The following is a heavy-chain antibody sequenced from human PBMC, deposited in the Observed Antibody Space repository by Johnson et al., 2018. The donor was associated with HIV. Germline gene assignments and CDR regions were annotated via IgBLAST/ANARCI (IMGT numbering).Heavy chain of an antibody. CDR1: EFTFNTYA. Sequence: QVQLVESGGGVVQPGRSLRLSCAASEFTFNTYAMHWVRQAPGKGLEWVAFIYYDGIKKYYADSVRGRLTISRDNSKNTLYLQMNSLRAEDTAVYYCAKEGGSYSMGRDAFDIWGQGTMVTVSS. CDR2: IYYDGIKK. V-gene: IGHV3-30*04. D-gene: IGHD1-26*01. CDR3: AKEGGSYSMGRDAFDI. J-gene: IGHJ3*02.